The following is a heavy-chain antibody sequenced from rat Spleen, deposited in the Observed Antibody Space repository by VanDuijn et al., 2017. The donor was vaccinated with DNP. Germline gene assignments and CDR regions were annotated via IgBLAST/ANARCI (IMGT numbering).Heavy chain of an antibody. J-gene: IGHJ2*01. Sequence: EVQLVESGGDLVQPGRSLKLSCVASGFTFNNYWMTWIRQAPGKGLEWVASINPDGGTTYYPDSVKGRFTISRDNAKSTLYLQMNSLRSEDMATYYCIRWNSGHFDYWGQGVMVTVSS. CDR3: IRWNSGHFDY. D-gene: IGHD4-3*01. V-gene: IGHV5-31*01. CDR1: GFTFNNYW. CDR2: INPDGGTT.